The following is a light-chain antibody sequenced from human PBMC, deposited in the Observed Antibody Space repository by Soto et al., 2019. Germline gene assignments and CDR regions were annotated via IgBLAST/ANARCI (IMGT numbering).Light chain of an antibody. Sequence: EIVLTQSPGTLSLSPVERATLSCRASQSVSSIYLGWYQQKPGQAPRLLIYGASSRATGIPDRFSGSGSGTDFTLTISSLQPDDFATYYCQHFNSYPWTFGQGTKVDIK. CDR3: QHFNSYPWT. CDR1: QSVSSIY. V-gene: IGKV3-20*01. CDR2: GAS. J-gene: IGKJ1*01.